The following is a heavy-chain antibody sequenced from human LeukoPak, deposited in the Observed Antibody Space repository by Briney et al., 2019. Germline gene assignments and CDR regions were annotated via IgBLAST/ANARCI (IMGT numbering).Heavy chain of an antibody. CDR3: ARRGYSGYDPWYYFDY. Sequence: SETLSLTCTVSGGSISIYYWNWIRQPAGKGLEWIGRIYTNENTFFNPSLKSRVTMSVDTSKNQFSLKLSSVTAADTAVYYCARRGYSGYDPWYYFDYWGQGTLVTVSS. CDR1: GGSISIYY. CDR2: IYTNENT. J-gene: IGHJ4*02. V-gene: IGHV4-4*07. D-gene: IGHD5-12*01.